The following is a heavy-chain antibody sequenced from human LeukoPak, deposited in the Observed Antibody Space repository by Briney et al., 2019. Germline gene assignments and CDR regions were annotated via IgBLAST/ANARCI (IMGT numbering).Heavy chain of an antibody. CDR1: GFTFSSYS. V-gene: IGHV3-21*01. CDR3: ARDRDYYHSSGYPDAFDI. J-gene: IGHJ3*02. CDR2: ISSSSSYI. Sequence: GGSLRLSRAASGFTFSSYSMNWVRQAPGKGLEWVSSISSSSSYIYYADSVKGRFTISRDNAKNSLYLQMNSLRAEDTAVYYCARDRDYYHSSGYPDAFDIWGQGTMVTVSS. D-gene: IGHD3-22*01.